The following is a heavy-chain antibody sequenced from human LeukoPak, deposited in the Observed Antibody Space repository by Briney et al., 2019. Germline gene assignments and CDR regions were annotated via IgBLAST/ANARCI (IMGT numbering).Heavy chain of an antibody. CDR1: GGSISSYY. D-gene: IGHD3-16*01. CDR2: IYRGRT. CDR3: AGEGEYGDSDS. Sequence: PSKTLSLTCTVSGGSISSYYWNWIRQSPGKGPEWIGNIYRGRTRLNPSLTSRVAISVDMSKSQVSLSLTSVTAADTAIYYCAGEGEYGDSDSWGQGALVIVSA. V-gene: IGHV4-59*12. J-gene: IGHJ5*02.